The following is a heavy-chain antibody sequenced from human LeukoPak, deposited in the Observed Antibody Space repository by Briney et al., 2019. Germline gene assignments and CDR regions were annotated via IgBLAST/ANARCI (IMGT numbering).Heavy chain of an antibody. V-gene: IGHV4-61*01. CDR1: GGSVSSGSYY. D-gene: IGHD2-15*01. CDR2: IYYSGST. Sequence: PSETLSLTCTVSGGSVSSGSYYWSWIRQPPGKGLEWIGYIYYSGSTNYNPSLKSRVTISVDTSKNQFSLKLSSVTAADTAVYYCASYLTPYGYCSGGSCYWDAFDIWGQGTMVTVSS. CDR3: ASYLTPYGYCSGGSCYWDAFDI. J-gene: IGHJ3*02.